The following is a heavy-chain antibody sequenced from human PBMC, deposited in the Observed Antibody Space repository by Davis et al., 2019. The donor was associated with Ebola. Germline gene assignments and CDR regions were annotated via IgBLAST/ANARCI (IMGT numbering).Heavy chain of an antibody. Sequence: GGSLRLSCKDSGNSFNSHWIGWVRQVPGKGLEWMGIIYTGDSDTRYSPSFRGQVIISADKSIKTAFLQWSSLKASDTAMYYCATLRRTITGMDDAFDIWGQGTMVTVSS. V-gene: IGHV5-51*01. CDR2: IYTGDSDT. CDR1: GNSFNSHW. J-gene: IGHJ3*02. CDR3: ATLRRTITGMDDAFDI. D-gene: IGHD2-8*02.